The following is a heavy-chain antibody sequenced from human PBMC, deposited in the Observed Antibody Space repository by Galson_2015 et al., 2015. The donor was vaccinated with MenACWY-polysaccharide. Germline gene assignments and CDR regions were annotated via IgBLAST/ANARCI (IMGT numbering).Heavy chain of an antibody. J-gene: IGHJ6*02. CDR1: GFTFSSYA. CDR3: ARAHCDRNTCYGMDV. Sequence: SLRLSCAGSGFTFSSYAMHWVRQAPGKGLEWVAVISYDGSNKYFADSVRGRFTISRDNSKNTLWLQMNSLRAEDTAVYYCARAHCDRNTCYGMDVWGQGTTVTVSS. D-gene: IGHD2/OR15-2a*01. V-gene: IGHV3-30-3*01. CDR2: ISYDGSNK.